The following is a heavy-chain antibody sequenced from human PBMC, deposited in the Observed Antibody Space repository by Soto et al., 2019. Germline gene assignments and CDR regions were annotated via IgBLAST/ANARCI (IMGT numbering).Heavy chain of an antibody. J-gene: IGHJ6*03. Sequence: SETLSLTCTVSGGSISSYYWSWIRQPPGKGLEWIGYIYYSGSTNYNPSLKSRVTISVDTSKNQFSLKLSSVTAADTAVYYCARGGGVVDYMVVWGKGTTVTVSS. D-gene: IGHD2-21*01. V-gene: IGHV4-59*01. CDR3: ARGGGVVDYMVV. CDR1: GGSISSYY. CDR2: IYYSGST.